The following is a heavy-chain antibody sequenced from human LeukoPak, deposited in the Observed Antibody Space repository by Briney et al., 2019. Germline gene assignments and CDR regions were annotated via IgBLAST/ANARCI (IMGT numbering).Heavy chain of an antibody. V-gene: IGHV5-51*01. CDR1: GYRFTSYW. D-gene: IGHD4-17*01. Sequence: GESLKISCKGSGYRFTSYWIAWVRQMPGKGLEWLGIIYPGDCDTRYSPSFQGPVTISVDKSISIAYLQWSSLKASDTAMYFCARRYGERDKAFDTWGKGTMVTVFS. CDR2: IYPGDCDT. J-gene: IGHJ3*02. CDR3: ARRYGERDKAFDT.